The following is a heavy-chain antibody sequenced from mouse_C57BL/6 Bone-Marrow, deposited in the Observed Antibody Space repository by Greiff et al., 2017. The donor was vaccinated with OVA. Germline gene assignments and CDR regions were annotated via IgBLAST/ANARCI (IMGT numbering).Heavy chain of an antibody. CDR3: ARGMITGYYFDY. V-gene: IGHV5-17*01. D-gene: IGHD2-4*01. Sequence: EVMLVESGGGLVKPGGSLKLSCAASGFTFSDYGMHWVRQAPEKGLEWVAYISSGSSTIYYADTVKGRFTISRDNAKNTLFLQMTSLRSEDTAMYYCARGMITGYYFDYWGQGTTLTVSS. J-gene: IGHJ2*01. CDR1: GFTFSDYG. CDR2: ISSGSSTI.